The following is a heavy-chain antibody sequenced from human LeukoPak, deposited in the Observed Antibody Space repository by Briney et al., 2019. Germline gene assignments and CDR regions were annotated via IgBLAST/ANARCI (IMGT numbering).Heavy chain of an antibody. V-gene: IGHV4-38-2*01. CDR3: ARSVIAGRTLVA. Sequence: SETLSLTCAVSHYSISSGYSWGWIRQPPEKGLEWIGSIYHSGSASYNPSLKSRVTMSVDASRNQFSLRLSSVTAADTAVYYCARSVIAGRTLVAWGQGTLVTVSS. J-gene: IGHJ4*02. D-gene: IGHD6-6*01. CDR1: HYSISSGYS. CDR2: IYHSGSA.